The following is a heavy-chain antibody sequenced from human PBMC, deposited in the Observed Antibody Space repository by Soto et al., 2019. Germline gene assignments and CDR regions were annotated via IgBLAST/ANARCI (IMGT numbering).Heavy chain of an antibody. CDR2: ISKDGSTK. D-gene: IGHD3-22*01. CDR3: AKETHSSGYGSYFDY. CDR1: GFTFISYG. Sequence: GGSLRLSCAASGFTFISYGMHWVRQAPGKGLEWVAVISKDGSTKYDADSVKGRFTISRDNSKNTLYLQMNSLRAEDTAVYYCAKETHSSGYGSYFDYWGQGTLVTSPQ. V-gene: IGHV3-30*18. J-gene: IGHJ4*02.